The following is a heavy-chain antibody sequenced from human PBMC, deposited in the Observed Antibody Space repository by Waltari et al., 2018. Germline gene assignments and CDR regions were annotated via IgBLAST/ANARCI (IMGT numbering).Heavy chain of an antibody. J-gene: IGHJ3*02. CDR2: TYYRSKWYS. CDR3: ARHLAVPGLGSFGPFDI. D-gene: IGHD6-19*01. Sequence: QVQLQQSGPGLVKPSQTLSVTCVVSGDNVSRDRTAGNWIRQSPSRGLEWLAMTYYRSKWYSYYAESVKGRITINPETSKNQFSLHLNSVTPDDTAVYYCARHLAVPGLGSFGPFDIWGQGTMVTVSS. V-gene: IGHV6-1*01. CDR1: GDNVSRDRTA.